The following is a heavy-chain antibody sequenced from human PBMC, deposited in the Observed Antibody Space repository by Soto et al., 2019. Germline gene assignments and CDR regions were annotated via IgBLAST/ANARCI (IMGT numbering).Heavy chain of an antibody. Sequence: GASVKVSCKASGGTFSSYTISWVRQAPGQGLEWMGRIIPILGIANYAQKFQGRVTITADKSTSTAYMELSSLRSEDTAAYYCARGEVDTAMVTDYWGQGTLVTVSS. CDR2: IIPILGIA. V-gene: IGHV1-69*02. CDR3: ARGEVDTAMVTDY. CDR1: GGTFSSYT. D-gene: IGHD5-18*01. J-gene: IGHJ4*02.